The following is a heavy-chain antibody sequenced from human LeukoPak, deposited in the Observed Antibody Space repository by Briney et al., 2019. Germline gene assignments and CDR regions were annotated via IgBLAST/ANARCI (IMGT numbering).Heavy chain of an antibody. J-gene: IGHJ4*02. V-gene: IGHV3-15*01. CDR2: IKSKTDGGTT. D-gene: IGHD3-10*01. CDR3: TTAAGSYYSGRVDY. CDR1: GFTFSNYW. Sequence: KPGGSLRLSCAASGFTFSNYWMTWVRQAPGKGLEWVGRIKSKTDGGTTDYAAPVKGRFTISRDDSKNTLYLQMNSLKTEDTAVYYCTTAAGSYYSGRVDYWGQGTLVTVSS.